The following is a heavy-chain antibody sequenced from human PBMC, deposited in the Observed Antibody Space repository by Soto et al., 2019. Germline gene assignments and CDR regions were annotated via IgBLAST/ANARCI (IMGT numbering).Heavy chain of an antibody. CDR2: IIPIFGTA. CDR3: ALRGVVVVAATRSYYYYGMDV. V-gene: IGHV1-69*13. J-gene: IGHJ6*02. Sequence: GASVKVSCKASGGTFSSYAISWVRQAPGQGLEWMGGIIPIFGTANYAQKFQGRVTITADESTSTAYMELSSLRSEDTAVYYCALRGVVVVAATRSYYYYGMDVWGQGTTVTVSS. CDR1: GGTFSSYA. D-gene: IGHD2-15*01.